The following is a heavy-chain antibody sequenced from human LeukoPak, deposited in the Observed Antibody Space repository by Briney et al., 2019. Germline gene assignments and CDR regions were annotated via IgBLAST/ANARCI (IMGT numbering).Heavy chain of an antibody. CDR3: AKGVSSGWSFSYYYYMDV. V-gene: IGHV3-23*01. J-gene: IGHJ6*03. D-gene: IGHD6-19*01. CDR2: ISGSGGST. Sequence: GGSLRLSCAASGFTFSNYGMSWVRQAPGKGLEWVSAISGSGGSTYYADSVKGRFTISRDNSKNTLYLQMNSLRAEDTAVYYCAKGVSSGWSFSYYYYMDVWGKGTTVTISS. CDR1: GFTFSNYG.